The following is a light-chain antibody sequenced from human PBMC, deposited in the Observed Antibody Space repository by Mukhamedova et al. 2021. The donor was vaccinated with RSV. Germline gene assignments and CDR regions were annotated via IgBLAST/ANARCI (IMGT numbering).Light chain of an antibody. CDR2: GAT. Sequence: WYQRRVHGKVPRHVIHGATTLQSGVLSRFSGSGSGTEFTLTISSLQPEDVATYYCQKYYGATWTFGQGTKVEI. J-gene: IGKJ1*01. CDR3: QKYYGATWT. V-gene: IGKV1-27*01.